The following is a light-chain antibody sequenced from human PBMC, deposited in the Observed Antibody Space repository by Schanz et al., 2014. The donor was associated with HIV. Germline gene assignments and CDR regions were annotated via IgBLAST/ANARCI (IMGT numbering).Light chain of an antibody. V-gene: IGLV1-44*01. CDR1: IYTIARRT. CDR2: NDD. J-gene: IGLJ2*01. Sequence: QSVLAQPPSASGTPGQTVTISCSGSIYTIARRTVDWYQHLPGTAPRLLIHNDDRRPSGVPERFSGSKSGTSASLAISGLQSADESDYYCAVWDDSLNGVVFGGGTKPTVL. CDR3: AVWDDSLNGVV.